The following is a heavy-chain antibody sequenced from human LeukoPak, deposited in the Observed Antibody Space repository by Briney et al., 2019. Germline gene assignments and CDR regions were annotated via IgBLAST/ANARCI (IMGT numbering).Heavy chain of an antibody. CDR2: IYYSGSS. CDR1: GGSISSSNYY. D-gene: IGHD2-2*02. Sequence: SETLSLTCTVSGGSISSSNYYWGWIRQPPGKGLEWIGYIYYSGSSNYNPSLKSRVTISVDTSKNQFSLKLSSVTAADTAVYYCARGVPAAIRYYYYYYMDVWGKGTTVTVSS. V-gene: IGHV4-61*05. J-gene: IGHJ6*03. CDR3: ARGVPAAIRYYYYYYMDV.